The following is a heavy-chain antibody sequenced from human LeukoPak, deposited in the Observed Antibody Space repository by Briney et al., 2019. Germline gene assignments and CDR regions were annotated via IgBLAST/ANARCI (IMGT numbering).Heavy chain of an antibody. CDR1: GYRFTRYW. CDR3: VRLRPDLNDRSSYDPSL. V-gene: IGHV5-51*01. J-gene: IGHJ4*02. CDR2: IYPGDSDT. Sequence: GESLKISCKASGYRFTRYWIGWVRQMPGKGLEWMGIIYPGDSDTRYSPSFQGQVTVSADMSISTAYLQWSSLKASDTAMYYCVRLRPDLNDRSSYDPSLWGQGTLVSVSS. D-gene: IGHD3-22*01.